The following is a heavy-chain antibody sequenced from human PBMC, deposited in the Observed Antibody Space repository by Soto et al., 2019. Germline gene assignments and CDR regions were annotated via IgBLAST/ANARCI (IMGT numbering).Heavy chain of an antibody. CDR3: ARRPEGSGWSLYDF. D-gene: IGHD6-19*01. CDR1: GFSLRTSGMG. Sequence: QVTLKESGPTLVKPTQTLTLTCTFSGFSLRTSGMGVAWIRQPPGKALEWLALIYWDDVKRYSPSLKSRLTITKDTSKNQVVLSMTNMDPVDTGTYYCARRPEGSGWSLYDFWGQGTLVTVSS. J-gene: IGHJ4*02. CDR2: IYWDDVK. V-gene: IGHV2-5*02.